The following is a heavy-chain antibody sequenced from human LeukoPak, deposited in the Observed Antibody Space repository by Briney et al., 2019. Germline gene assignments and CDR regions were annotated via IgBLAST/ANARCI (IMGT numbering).Heavy chain of an antibody. CDR3: AKDLYGYVSNWFDP. J-gene: IGHJ5*02. D-gene: IGHD5-12*01. CDR1: GFTFSSYA. CDR2: ISGSGGST. V-gene: IGHV3-23*01. Sequence: PGGSLRLSCAASGFTFSSYAMSWVRQAPGKGLEWVSAISGSGGSTYYADSVRGRFPISRDNSKNPLYLQMNSLRAEDTAVYYCAKDLYGYVSNWFDPWGQGTLVTVSS.